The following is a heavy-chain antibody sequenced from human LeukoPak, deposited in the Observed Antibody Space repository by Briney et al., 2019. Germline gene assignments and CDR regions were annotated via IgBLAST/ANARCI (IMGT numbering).Heavy chain of an antibody. CDR3: AREREDDGYNSPNWFDP. Sequence: PSETLSLTCAVYGGSFSGYYWSWIRQPPGKGLEWIGEINHSGSTNYNPSLKSRVTISVDTSKNQFSLKLSSVTAADTAVYYCAREREDDGYNSPNWFDPWGQGTLVTVSS. J-gene: IGHJ5*02. CDR2: INHSGST. D-gene: IGHD5-24*01. V-gene: IGHV4-34*01. CDR1: GGSFSGYY.